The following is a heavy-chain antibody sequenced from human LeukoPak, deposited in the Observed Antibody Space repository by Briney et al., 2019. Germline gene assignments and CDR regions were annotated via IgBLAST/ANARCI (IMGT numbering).Heavy chain of an antibody. Sequence: ASVKVSFKASGYTFTSYGISWVRQAPGQGLEWMGWISAYNGNTNYAQKLQGRVTMTTDTSTSTAYMELRSLRSDDTAVYYCARDRLYYYDSSGYDYWGQGTLVTVSS. CDR1: GYTFTSYG. D-gene: IGHD3-22*01. J-gene: IGHJ4*02. CDR2: ISAYNGNT. V-gene: IGHV1-18*01. CDR3: ARDRLYYYDSSGYDY.